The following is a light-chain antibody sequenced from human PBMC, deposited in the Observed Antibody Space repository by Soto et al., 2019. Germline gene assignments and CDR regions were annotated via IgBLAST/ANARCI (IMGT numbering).Light chain of an antibody. CDR2: KAS. CDR3: QQYETYWS. Sequence: DIQMTQSPSTLSASVGDRIIITCRASQSIRSWLAWYQQKPGKAPKVLIYKASSLESGVTSRFSGSRSGTEFTLTISGLQPDDFALYYCQQYETYWSFGQGTKVEIK. J-gene: IGKJ1*01. V-gene: IGKV1-5*03. CDR1: QSIRSW.